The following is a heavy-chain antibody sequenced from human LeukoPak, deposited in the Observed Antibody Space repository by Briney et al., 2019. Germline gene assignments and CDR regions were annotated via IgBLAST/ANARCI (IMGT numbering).Heavy chain of an antibody. J-gene: IGHJ3*02. CDR3: ARGRERGYYHRDAFDI. V-gene: IGHV4-4*07. CDR1: GGSISSYY. D-gene: IGHD3-22*01. CDR2: IYTSGST. Sequence: SETLSLTXTVSGGSISSYYWSWIRQPAGKGLEWIGRIYTSGSTNYNPSLKSRVTMSVDTSKNQFSLKLSSVTAADTAVYYCARGRERGYYHRDAFDIWGQGTMVTVSS.